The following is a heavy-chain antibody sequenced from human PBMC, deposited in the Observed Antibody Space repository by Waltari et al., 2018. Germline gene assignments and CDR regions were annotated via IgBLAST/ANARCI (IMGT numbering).Heavy chain of an antibody. D-gene: IGHD3-22*01. J-gene: IGHJ6*02. Sequence: QVQLVQSGAEGKKPGASVKVSCKASGYTVTSYENNWVGTGNRQGLEGEGWMNPNSCNTGYAQKFQGRVTMTRNTSISTAYMELSSLRSEDTAVYYCARAMDYYDSSGYYWVWDYYYYYGMDVWGQGTTVTVSS. CDR3: ARAMDYYDSSGYYWVWDYYYYYGMDV. CDR1: GYTVTSYE. CDR2: MNPNSCNT. V-gene: IGHV1-8*02.